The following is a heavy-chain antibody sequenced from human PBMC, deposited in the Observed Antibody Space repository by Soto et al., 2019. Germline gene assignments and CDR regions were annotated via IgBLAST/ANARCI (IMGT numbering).Heavy chain of an antibody. CDR2: VSASGRSR. Sequence: GGSLRLSFVCSGIEFSNYAMSWFRQSPGKGLEWVSIVSASGRSRYHADSVKGRFTISRDNSKNTLYLHMTNLRAEDTAVYYCAKDGNWLDVYYDVWGQGTPVTVSS. V-gene: IGHV3-23*01. J-gene: IGHJ4*02. CDR3: AKDGNWLDVYYDV. CDR1: GIEFSNYA. D-gene: IGHD3-16*01.